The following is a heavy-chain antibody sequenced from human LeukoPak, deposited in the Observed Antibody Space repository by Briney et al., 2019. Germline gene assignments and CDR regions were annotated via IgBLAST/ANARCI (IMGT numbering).Heavy chain of an antibody. Sequence: LSGGSLRLSCAASGFTFSSYAMSWVRQAPGKGLEWASVISGSGDTTYYADSVKGRFTISRDNSKNTLYLQMNSLRAEDTAVYYCAKDLMSSSWYDIRYFQHWGQGTLVTVSS. CDR3: AKDLMSSSWYDIRYFQH. CDR1: GFTFSSYA. J-gene: IGHJ1*01. CDR2: ISGSGDTT. D-gene: IGHD6-13*01. V-gene: IGHV3-23*01.